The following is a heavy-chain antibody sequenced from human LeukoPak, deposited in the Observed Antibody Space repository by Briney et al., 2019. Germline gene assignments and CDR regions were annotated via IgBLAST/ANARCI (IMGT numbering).Heavy chain of an antibody. D-gene: IGHD6-13*01. J-gene: IGHJ4*02. Sequence: SETLSLTCSVSGVPISHTNFYWGWIRQPPGRGLEWIGGIYYSGTTHYNPSLKSRVTLSVDTSRNQFSLKLSSVTAADTAVYYCARDLGRSSSWYDYWGQGTLVTVSS. CDR3: ARDLGRSSSWYDY. CDR1: GVPISHTNFY. CDR2: IYYSGTT. V-gene: IGHV4-39*07.